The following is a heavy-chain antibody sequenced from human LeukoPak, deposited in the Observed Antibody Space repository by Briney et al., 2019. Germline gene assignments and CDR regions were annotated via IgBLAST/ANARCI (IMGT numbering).Heavy chain of an antibody. CDR3: AKVSWSRASRDF. V-gene: IGHV3-23*01. Sequence: PGGSLRLSCAASGFTFSSYWMSWVRQAPGKGLEWVSAIQGSHESTFYADFVKGRFTISRDRSRNTLYLQMRNLRAEDTAVYYCAKVSWSRASRDFWGQGTLVTVSS. D-gene: IGHD2-8*02. J-gene: IGHJ4*02. CDR2: IQGSHEST. CDR1: GFTFSSYW.